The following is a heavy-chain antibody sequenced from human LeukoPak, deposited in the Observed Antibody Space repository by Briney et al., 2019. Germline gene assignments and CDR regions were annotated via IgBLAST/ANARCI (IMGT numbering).Heavy chain of an antibody. D-gene: IGHD5-18*01. J-gene: IGHJ6*03. V-gene: IGHV4-34*01. Sequence: SETLSLTCAVYGGSFSGYYWSWIRQPPGNGLEWIGEINHSGSTNYNPSLKSRVTISVDTSKNQFSLKLSSVTAADTAVYYCARVVKAMVTHWYYYYYMDVWGKGTTVTVSS. CDR1: GGSFSGYY. CDR3: ARVVKAMVTHWYYYYYMDV. CDR2: INHSGST.